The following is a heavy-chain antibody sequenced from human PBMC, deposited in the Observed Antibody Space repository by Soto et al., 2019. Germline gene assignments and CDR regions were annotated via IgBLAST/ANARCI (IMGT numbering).Heavy chain of an antibody. CDR1: GGSFSGYY. CDR2: INHSGST. J-gene: IGHJ5*02. V-gene: IGHV4-34*01. D-gene: IGHD3-10*01. Sequence: ASETLSLTCAVYGGSFSGYYWSWIRQPPGKGLEWIGEINHSGSTNYNPSLKSRVTISVDTSKNQFSLKLSSVTAADTAVYYCARDRATMVRGVIPRWFDPWGQGTLVTVPQ. CDR3: ARDRATMVRGVIPRWFDP.